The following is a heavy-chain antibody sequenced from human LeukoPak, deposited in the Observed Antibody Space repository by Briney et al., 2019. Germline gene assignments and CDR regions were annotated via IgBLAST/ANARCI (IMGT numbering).Heavy chain of an antibody. J-gene: IGHJ1*01. Sequence: ASVKVSCKTSGNTFTGYYMHWVRQAPGQGLEWMGRINPSSGGTNYAQKFQGRVTMTRDTSISTAYMELSRLTSDDTAVYYCARGRTTVTNDFQHWGQGTLVTVSS. D-gene: IGHD4-17*01. CDR3: ARGRTTVTNDFQH. CDR1: GNTFTGYY. V-gene: IGHV1-2*06. CDR2: INPSSGGT.